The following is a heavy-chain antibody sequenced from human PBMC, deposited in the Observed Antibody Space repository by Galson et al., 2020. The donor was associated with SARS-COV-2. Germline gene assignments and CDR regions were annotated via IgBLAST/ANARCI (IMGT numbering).Heavy chain of an antibody. CDR3: AKDQYSYGSYFDY. CDR2: ISYDGSNK. D-gene: IGHD5-18*01. CDR1: GFTFSSYG. J-gene: IGHJ4*02. Sequence: QLGESLKIPCAASGFTFSSYGMHWVRQAPGKGLEWVAVISYDGSNKYYADSVKGRFTISRDNSKNTLYLQMNSLRAEDTAVYYCAKDQYSYGSYFDYWGQGTLVTVSS. V-gene: IGHV3-30*18.